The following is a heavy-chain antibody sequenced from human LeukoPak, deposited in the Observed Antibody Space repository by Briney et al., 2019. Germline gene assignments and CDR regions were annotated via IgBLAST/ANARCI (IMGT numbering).Heavy chain of an antibody. CDR3: ARDRHSSGYYAEG. D-gene: IGHD3-22*01. Sequence: GGSLRLSCAASGFSFSTYGMHWVRQAPGKGLEWVAVISYDGSNKYYADSVKGRFTISRDNSKNTLYLQMNSLRAEDTAVYYCARDRHSSGYYAEGWGQGTLVTVSS. CDR1: GFSFSTYG. J-gene: IGHJ4*02. CDR2: ISYDGSNK. V-gene: IGHV3-30*03.